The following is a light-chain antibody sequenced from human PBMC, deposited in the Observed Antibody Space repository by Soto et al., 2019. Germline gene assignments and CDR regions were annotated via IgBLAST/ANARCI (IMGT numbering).Light chain of an antibody. CDR2: AAS. CDR3: QQSYSTPLT. CDR1: QSISSY. J-gene: IGKJ4*01. Sequence: DIQLTQSPSFLSASVGDRVTITCRASQSISSYLNWYQQKPGKAPKLLIYAASSLQSGVQSRFSGSGSGTDFTLTISSLQPEDFATYYCQQSYSTPLTVGGGTKVDIK. V-gene: IGKV1-39*01.